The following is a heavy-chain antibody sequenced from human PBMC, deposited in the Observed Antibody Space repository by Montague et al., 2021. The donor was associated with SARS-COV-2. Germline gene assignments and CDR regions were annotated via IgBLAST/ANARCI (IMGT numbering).Heavy chain of an antibody. J-gene: IGHJ2*01. Sequence: SLRLSCAASGFTFSSYDMHWVRQATGKGLEWVSAIGTAGDTYYSGSAMGRFTISTENAKNSLYLQMNNLRAGDTAVYYCARGGTYGDRRPWWYFDLWGRGALVTVSS. CDR3: ARGGTYGDRRPWWYFDL. CDR1: GFTFSSYD. V-gene: IGHV3-13*01. D-gene: IGHD4-17*01. CDR2: IGTAGDT.